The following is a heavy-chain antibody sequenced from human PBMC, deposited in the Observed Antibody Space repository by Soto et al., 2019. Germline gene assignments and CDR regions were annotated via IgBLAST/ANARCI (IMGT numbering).Heavy chain of an antibody. CDR3: ARHILSVDPRANDAFDV. CDR1: GFTFGDNL. V-gene: IGHV1-3*01. J-gene: IGHJ3*01. Sequence: QVQLVQSGAEVRKPGASVNISCWASGFTFGDNLINWVRQVPGQSLAWMGWITPDNGNTKYSQTFPGRVTISRHSSASIAYVEVTDLTSDDTAVYYWARHILSVDPRANDAFDVWGPATMVTVSS. CDR2: ITPDNGNT. D-gene: IGHD2-8*02.